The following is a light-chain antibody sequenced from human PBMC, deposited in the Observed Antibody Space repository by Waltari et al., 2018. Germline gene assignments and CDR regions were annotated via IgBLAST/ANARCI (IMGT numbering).Light chain of an antibody. CDR2: NTN. V-gene: IGLV8-61*01. CDR3: ALYMGRGIRV. J-gene: IGLJ2*01. Sequence: QTVVTQEPAFSVSPGGTVTLTCGLNSGSVSTTYYPSWYQQTPGQDPRTRLYNTNRRSPVVPDRFSGSILGDKAALTITGAQADDECDYYCALYMGRGIRVFGGGTKLTVL. CDR1: SGSVSTTYY.